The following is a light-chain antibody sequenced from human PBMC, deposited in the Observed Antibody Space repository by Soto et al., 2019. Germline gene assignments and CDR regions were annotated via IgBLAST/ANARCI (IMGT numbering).Light chain of an antibody. Sequence: ELVLTQSPVTLSLSPGERGILACRASQRISSYLAWYQQKPGQAPMLLIYDASNRATGIPARFSGSGSGTDFTLSISGLEPEDVAVYYCQQRTSWPLTFGGGTKVEIK. CDR1: QRISSY. CDR2: DAS. CDR3: QQRTSWPLT. V-gene: IGKV3-11*01. J-gene: IGKJ4*01.